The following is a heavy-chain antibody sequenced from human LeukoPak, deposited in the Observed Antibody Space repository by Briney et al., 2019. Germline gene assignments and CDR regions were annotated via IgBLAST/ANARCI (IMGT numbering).Heavy chain of an antibody. J-gene: IGHJ4*02. CDR2: ISGSGGST. CDR3: AKDSSRVAATWFDY. D-gene: IGHD2-15*01. CDR1: GFTFTSYA. Sequence: GGSLRLSCAASGFTFTSYAMTWVRQAPGKGLEWVSAISGSGGSTYYADSVKGRFTISRDNSKNTLYLQMNSLRAEDTAVYYCAKDSSRVAATWFDYWGQGTLVTVSS. V-gene: IGHV3-23*01.